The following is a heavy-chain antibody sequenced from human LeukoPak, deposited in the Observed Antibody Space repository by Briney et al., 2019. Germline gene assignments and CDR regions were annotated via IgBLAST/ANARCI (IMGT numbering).Heavy chain of an antibody. V-gene: IGHV1-46*01. J-gene: IGHJ4*02. CDR1: GYTFTSYY. D-gene: IGHD1-26*01. CDR2: INPSGGST. CDR3: ARDERGSYSRLRY. Sequence: GASVKVSCKASGYTFTSYYMHWVRQAPEQGREWMGIINPSGGSTSYAQKFQGRVTMTRDTSTSTVYMELSSLRSEYTAVYYCARDERGSYSRLRYWGQGTLVTVSS.